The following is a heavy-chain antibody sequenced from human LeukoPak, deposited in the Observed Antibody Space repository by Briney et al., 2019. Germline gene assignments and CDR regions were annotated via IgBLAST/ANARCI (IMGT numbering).Heavy chain of an antibody. Sequence: GGSLRLSCGASGFTFSSYSLNWVRQAPGNGLEWVSSISSSSSYIYYADSVKGRFTISRDNAKNSLYLQMNSLRAEDTAVYYCARDDVVPAALWSYMDVWGKGTTVTVSS. V-gene: IGHV3-21*01. J-gene: IGHJ6*03. CDR3: ARDDVVPAALWSYMDV. D-gene: IGHD2-2*01. CDR2: ISSSSSYI. CDR1: GFTFSSYS.